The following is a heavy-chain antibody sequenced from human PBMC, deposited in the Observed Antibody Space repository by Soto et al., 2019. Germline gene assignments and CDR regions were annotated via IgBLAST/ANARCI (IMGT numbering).Heavy chain of an antibody. V-gene: IGHV4-4*02. CDR2: IYHSGST. J-gene: IGHJ6*02. D-gene: IGHD3-9*01. CDR1: GGSIRSSNW. Sequence: SDSLSLTWAVCGGSIRSSNWWSFFRQPPGKGLECIGEIYHSGSTNYNPSLKSRVTISVDKSKNQFSLKLSSVTAADTAVYYCARGDYDILTGFRLGMDVWGQGTTVTVSS. CDR3: ARGDYDILTGFRLGMDV.